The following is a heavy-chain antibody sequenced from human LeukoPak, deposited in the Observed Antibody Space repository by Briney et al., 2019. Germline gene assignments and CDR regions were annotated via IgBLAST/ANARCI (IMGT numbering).Heavy chain of an antibody. J-gene: IGHJ2*01. D-gene: IGHD3-22*01. CDR3: ARGGYYDSSGYLRLWYFDL. Sequence: PGGSLRLSRAASGFTFSSYIMNWVRQAPGKGLEWVSSISSSSSYIYYADSVKGGFTISRDNAKNSLYLQMNSLRAEDTAVYYCARGGYYDSSGYLRLWYFDLWGRGTLVTVSS. CDR1: GFTFSSYI. V-gene: IGHV3-21*01. CDR2: ISSSSSYI.